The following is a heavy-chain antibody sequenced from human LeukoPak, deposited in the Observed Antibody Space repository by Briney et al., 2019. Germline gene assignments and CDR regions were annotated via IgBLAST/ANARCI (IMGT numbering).Heavy chain of an antibody. V-gene: IGHV3-23*01. J-gene: IGHJ4*02. D-gene: IGHD3-22*01. CDR2: ISGSGGST. CDR3: AKTPGLDYDSSGYEGY. CDR1: GFTFSSYA. Sequence: GGSLRLSCAASGFTFSSYAMSWVRQAPGKGLEWVSAISGSGGSTYYADSVKGRFTISRDNSKNTLYLQMNSLSAEDTAVHYCAKTPGLDYDSSGYEGYWGQGTQVTVSS.